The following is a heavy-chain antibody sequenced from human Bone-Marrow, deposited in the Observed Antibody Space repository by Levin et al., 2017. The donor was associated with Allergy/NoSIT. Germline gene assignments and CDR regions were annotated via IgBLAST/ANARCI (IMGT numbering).Heavy chain of an antibody. J-gene: IGHJ4*02. Sequence: GGSLRLSCAASGFTFSSNVMIWVRQARGRGLEWVSAIRGSGSNTRYADSVRGRFTISRDNSKNTLSLQMNSLKAEDTALYYCALDGGDYWGQGTLVTVSS. V-gene: IGHV3-23*01. CDR1: GFTFSSNV. CDR3: ALDGGDY. CDR2: IRGSGSNT.